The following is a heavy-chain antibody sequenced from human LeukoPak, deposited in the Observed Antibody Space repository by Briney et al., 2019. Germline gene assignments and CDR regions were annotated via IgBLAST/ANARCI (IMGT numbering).Heavy chain of an antibody. CDR1: GGSFSGYY. D-gene: IGHD2-2*01. CDR2: TYYSGST. Sequence: PSETLSLTCVVYGGSFSGYYWSGIRQPPGKGLEWIGYTYYSGSTNYNPSLKSRVTISVDTSKNQFSLKLSSVTAADTAVYYCASTGYESLGSTRYSDYWGQGTLVTVSS. CDR3: ASTGYESLGSTRYSDY. J-gene: IGHJ4*02. V-gene: IGHV4-59*01.